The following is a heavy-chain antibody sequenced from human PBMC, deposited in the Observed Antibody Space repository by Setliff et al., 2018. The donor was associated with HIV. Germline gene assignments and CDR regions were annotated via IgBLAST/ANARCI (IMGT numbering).Heavy chain of an antibody. V-gene: IGHV3-66*01. J-gene: IGHJ6*02. CDR1: GFRVTDTY. Sequence: PGGSLRLSCEASGFRVTDTYTAWVRQAPGKGLEWVTLIYKAGKTYYADFVKGRFTIARDNAKNSLYLQMDSLRVEDTTVYYCTRKLAPGHGMDVWGQGTMVTVSS. D-gene: IGHD3-3*02. CDR3: TRKLAPGHGMDV. CDR2: IYKAGKT.